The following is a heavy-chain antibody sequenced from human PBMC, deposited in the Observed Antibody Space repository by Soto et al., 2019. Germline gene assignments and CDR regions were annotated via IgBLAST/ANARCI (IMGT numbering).Heavy chain of an antibody. D-gene: IGHD1-1*01. V-gene: IGHV3-23*01. CDR2: ISGSGADT. CDR1: GFTFSNYA. Sequence: GGSLRLSCATSGFTFSNYAMAWVRRAPGQGLEWVSAISGSGADTHYADSVKGRFTISRDNSQSTIHLDMSSLRGDDTATYYCAKDLKGQLVKGRVDHWGQGTLVTAPQ. J-gene: IGHJ4*02. CDR3: AKDLKGQLVKGRVDH.